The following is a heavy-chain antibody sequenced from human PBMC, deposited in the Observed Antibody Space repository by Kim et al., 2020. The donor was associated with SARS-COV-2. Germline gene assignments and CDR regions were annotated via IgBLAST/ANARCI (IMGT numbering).Heavy chain of an antibody. CDR2: ISYDGSNK. CDR1: GFTFSSYG. V-gene: IGHV3-30*18. D-gene: IGHD1-26*01. J-gene: IGHJ4*02. Sequence: GGSLRLSCAASGFTFSSYGMHWVRQAPGKGLEWVAVISYDGSNKYYADSVKGRFTISRDNSKNTLYLQMNSLRAEDTAVYYCAKSSGSYLHLDYWGQGTL. CDR3: AKSSGSYLHLDY.